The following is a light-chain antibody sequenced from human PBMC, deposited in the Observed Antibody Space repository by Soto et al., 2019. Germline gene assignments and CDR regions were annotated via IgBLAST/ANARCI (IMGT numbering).Light chain of an antibody. CDR1: QSVKMY. CDR3: QQSYSTPRT. CDR2: AAS. Sequence: DIRMTQSPSSLSASIGDRVTITCRASQSVKMYLDWYQHKPGKAPKLLIYAASTLQPGVPPRFSGSGSGTDFTLTISGLQPGDFATYYCQQSYSTPRTFGQGT. J-gene: IGKJ2*01. V-gene: IGKV1-39*01.